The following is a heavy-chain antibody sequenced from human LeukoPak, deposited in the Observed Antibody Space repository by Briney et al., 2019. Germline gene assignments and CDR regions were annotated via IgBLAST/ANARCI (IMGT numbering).Heavy chain of an antibody. Sequence: SETLSLTCTVSGGSISSYYWSWIRQPPGKGLEWIGYIYYSGSTNYNPSLRSRVTISVDTSKSQFSLRLNSVTAADTAVYYCARKVAGKAFDVWGQGTPVTVSS. CDR3: ARKVAGKAFDV. D-gene: IGHD6-19*01. V-gene: IGHV4-59*01. CDR2: IYYSGST. CDR1: GGSISSYY. J-gene: IGHJ3*01.